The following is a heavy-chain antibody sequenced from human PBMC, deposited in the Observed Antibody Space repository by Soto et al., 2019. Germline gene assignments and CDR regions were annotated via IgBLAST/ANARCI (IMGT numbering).Heavy chain of an antibody. CDR2: INHSGSN. CDR1: GGSFSTYY. D-gene: IGHD3-9*01. V-gene: IGHV4-34*01. Sequence: PSETLSLTCVVSGGSFSTYYYNWIRQSPGKGLEWIGEINHSGSNNYSPSLKSRVTMSLDTSKNQFSLKLTSVTAADTAVYYCARGGSNDWQVAFDIWGQETMVTVSS. CDR3: ARGGSNDWQVAFDI. J-gene: IGHJ3*02.